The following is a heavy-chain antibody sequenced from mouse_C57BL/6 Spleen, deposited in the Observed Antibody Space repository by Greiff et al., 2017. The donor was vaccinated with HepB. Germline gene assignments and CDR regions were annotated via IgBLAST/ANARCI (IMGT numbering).Heavy chain of an antibody. D-gene: IGHD1-1*01. Sequence: VQLQQSGAELVRPGASVTLSCKASGYTFTDYEMHWVKQTPVHGLEWIGALDPETGGTAYNQKFKGKAILTADKSSSTAYMELRSLTSEDSAVYYCTRDRYGSASCAMDYWGQGTSVTVSS. V-gene: IGHV1-15*01. CDR1: GYTFTDYE. CDR2: LDPETGGT. J-gene: IGHJ4*01. CDR3: TRDRYGSASCAMDY.